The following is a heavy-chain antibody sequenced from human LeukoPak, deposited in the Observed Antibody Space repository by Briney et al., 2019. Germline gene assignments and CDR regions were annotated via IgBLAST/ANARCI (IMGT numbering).Heavy chain of an antibody. CDR3: ARSPIGLGFFDY. J-gene: IGHJ4*02. CDR1: GYTFTGYY. Sequence: ASVKVSCKASGYTFTGYYMHWVRQAPGQGLEWMGWITPNSDGTDYAQKFQGRVTMTRDTSITTAYVELSSLRSDDTAVYYCARSPIGLGFFDYWGQGTLVTVSS. V-gene: IGHV1-2*02. D-gene: IGHD7-27*01. CDR2: ITPNSDGT.